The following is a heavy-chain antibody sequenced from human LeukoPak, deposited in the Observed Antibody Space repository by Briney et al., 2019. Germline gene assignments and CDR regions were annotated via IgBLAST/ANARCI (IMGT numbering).Heavy chain of an antibody. CDR1: GGTFSSYA. CDR3: ARERTGIIAARPLYDFDY. D-gene: IGHD6-6*01. V-gene: IGHV1-2*02. Sequence: ASVKVSCKASGGTFSSYAISWVRQAPGQGLEWMGWINPNSGGTNYAQKFQGRVTMTRDTSISTAYMELSRLRSDNTAVYYCARERTGIIAARPLYDFDYWGQGTLVTVSS. J-gene: IGHJ4*02. CDR2: INPNSGGT.